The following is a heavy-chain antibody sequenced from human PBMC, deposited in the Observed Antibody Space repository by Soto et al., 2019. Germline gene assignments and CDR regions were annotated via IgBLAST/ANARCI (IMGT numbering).Heavy chain of an antibody. V-gene: IGHV3-23*01. CDR2: ISGSGGST. Sequence: EVQLLESGGGLVQPGGSLRLSCAASGFTFSSYAMSWVRQAPGKGLEWVSAISGSGGSTYYADSVKGRFTISRDNSKNKLYLQMNSLRAEDTAVYYCAKDRGYYGSGSYYHFDYWGQGTLVTVSS. CDR3: AKDRGYYGSGSYYHFDY. CDR1: GFTFSSYA. D-gene: IGHD3-10*01. J-gene: IGHJ4*02.